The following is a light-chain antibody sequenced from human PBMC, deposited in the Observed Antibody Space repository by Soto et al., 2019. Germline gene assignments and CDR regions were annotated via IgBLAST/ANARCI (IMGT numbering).Light chain of an antibody. CDR3: HQGRT. CDR1: QSISPY. V-gene: IGKV3-11*01. CDR2: DAS. Sequence: EVVLTQSPATLSVSPGERATLSCRASQSISPYLAWYQQKPGQAPRLLIDDASNRATGIPARFSGSGSGTDFTLTISNLGPEDFAVYYCHQGRTFGQGTRVEIK. J-gene: IGKJ5*01.